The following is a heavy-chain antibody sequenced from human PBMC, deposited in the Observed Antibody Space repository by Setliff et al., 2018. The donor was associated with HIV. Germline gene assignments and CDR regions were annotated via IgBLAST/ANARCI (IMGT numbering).Heavy chain of an antibody. J-gene: IGHJ3*02. CDR1: GGSFPSRSYY. CDR2: IFYSGIT. CDR3: ARSKTFYDFWGGYYTHGAFKI. V-gene: IGHV4-39*01. D-gene: IGHD3-3*01. Sequence: LSLTCTVSGGSFPSRSYYWGWIRQPPGKGLEWIGSIFYSGITYYNPSLKSRVTISVDTSKNQFSLNLTSVTAADTAVYYCARSKTFYDFWGGYYTHGAFKIWGLGTMVTV.